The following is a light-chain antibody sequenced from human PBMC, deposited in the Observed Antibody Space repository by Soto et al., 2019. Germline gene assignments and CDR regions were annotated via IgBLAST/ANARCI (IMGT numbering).Light chain of an antibody. J-gene: IGKJ4*01. CDR1: QSLSSSY. V-gene: IGKV3-20*01. CDR3: QQYGSSPFT. CDR2: ATS. Sequence: EIVLTQSPGTLSLSPGERATLSCRASQSLSSSYLAWYQQKPDQSPRLLIYATSTRAAGIPDRFSGSGSGTDFTLTISRLEPEDFAVYYCQQYGSSPFTFGGGTKVDIK.